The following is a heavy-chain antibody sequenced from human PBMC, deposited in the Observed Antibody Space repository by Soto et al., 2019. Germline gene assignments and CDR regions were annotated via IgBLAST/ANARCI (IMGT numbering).Heavy chain of an antibody. CDR2: ISYDGSNK. V-gene: IGHV3-30*18. J-gene: IGHJ6*02. CDR1: GFTFSSYG. CDR3: AKDLTVDHGMDV. Sequence: QVQLVESGGGVVQPGRSLRLSCAASGFTFSSYGMHWVRQAPGKGLEWVAVISYDGSNKYYADSVKGRFTISRDNSKNTLYLQMNSLRAEDTAVYYCAKDLTVDHGMDVWGQGTTVTVSS. D-gene: IGHD3-9*01.